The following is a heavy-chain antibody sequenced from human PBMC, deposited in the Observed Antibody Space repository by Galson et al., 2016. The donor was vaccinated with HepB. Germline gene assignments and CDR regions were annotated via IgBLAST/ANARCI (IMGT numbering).Heavy chain of an antibody. J-gene: IGHJ4*02. D-gene: IGHD2-2*01. Sequence: SETLSLTCTVSGGSISSSYYWGWIRQPPGMGLEWIGSMYYSGNTYYNPSLKSRVTISVDTSKNQFSLQLSSVTAADTAVYYCARAHCSTVGCNHPYYFDNWGQGTLVTVSS. CDR1: GGSISSSYY. CDR3: ARAHCSTVGCNHPYYFDN. CDR2: MYYSGNT. V-gene: IGHV4-39*01.